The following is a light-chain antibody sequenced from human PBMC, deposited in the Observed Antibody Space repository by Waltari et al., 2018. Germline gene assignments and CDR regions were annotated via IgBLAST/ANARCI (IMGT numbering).Light chain of an antibody. Sequence: QSVLTQPPSVSAAPGQRVTISCSGGSSNIGNNYVSWYRQFPGTAPKLLIYESGGRPSGIPGRFSGSKSGTSATLDITGLQAGDEADYYCGTWDSSLSGAVFGGGTHLTVL. CDR3: GTWDSSLSGAV. V-gene: IGLV1-51*02. CDR1: SSNIGNNY. J-gene: IGLJ7*01. CDR2: ESG.